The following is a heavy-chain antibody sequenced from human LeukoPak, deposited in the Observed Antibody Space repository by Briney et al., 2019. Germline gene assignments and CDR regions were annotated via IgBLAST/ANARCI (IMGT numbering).Heavy chain of an antibody. CDR2: IYYSGST. V-gene: IGHV4-30-4*08. D-gene: IGHD3-10*01. Sequence: SETLSLTCTVSGDSISSGDYYWRWIRQPPGKGLEWIGYIYYSGSTYYNPSPKSRVTISIDTSKNQFSLKLSSVTAADTAVYYCARERYGGSGSYELDYWGQGTLVTVSS. CDR1: GDSISSGDYY. CDR3: ARERYGGSGSYELDY. J-gene: IGHJ4*02.